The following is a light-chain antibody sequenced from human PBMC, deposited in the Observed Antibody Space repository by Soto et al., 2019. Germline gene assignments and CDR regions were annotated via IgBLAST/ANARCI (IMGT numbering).Light chain of an antibody. Sequence: QSALTQPASVSGSPGQSITISCTGTSNDVGGYNYVSWYQQHPGKVPKLMIYDVSNRPSGVSNRFSGSKSGNTASLTISGLQAEDEADYYCSSYTSSSTLYVFGTGTKLTVL. CDR2: DVS. V-gene: IGLV2-14*01. J-gene: IGLJ1*01. CDR1: SNDVGGYNY. CDR3: SSYTSSSTLYV.